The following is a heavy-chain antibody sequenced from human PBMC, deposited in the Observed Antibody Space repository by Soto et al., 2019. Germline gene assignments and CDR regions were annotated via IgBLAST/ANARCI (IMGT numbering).Heavy chain of an antibody. D-gene: IGHD6-13*01. CDR3: ARRLSSSWYGDYFDY. CDR1: GYSFTSYW. CDR2: IYPGDSDT. V-gene: IGHV5-51*01. Sequence: GESLKISCKGSGYSFTSYWIGWVRQMPGKGLEWMGIIYPGDSDTRYSPFFQGQVTISADKSISTAYLQWSSLKASDTAMYYCARRLSSSWYGDYFDYWGQGTLVTVSS. J-gene: IGHJ4*02.